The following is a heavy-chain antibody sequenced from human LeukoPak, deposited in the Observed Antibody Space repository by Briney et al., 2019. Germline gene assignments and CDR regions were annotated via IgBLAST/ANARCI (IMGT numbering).Heavy chain of an antibody. J-gene: IGHJ4*02. CDR1: GFTFDDYG. CDR2: INWNGGST. CDR3: ARVGARVRYFDWLLSYFDY. V-gene: IGHV3-20*04. D-gene: IGHD3-9*01. Sequence: GGSLRLSCAASGFTFDDYGMSWVRQAPGKGLEWFSGINWNGGSTGYADSVKGRFTISRDNAKNSLYLQMNSLRAEDTALYYCARVGARVRYFDWLLSYFDYWGQGTLVTVSS.